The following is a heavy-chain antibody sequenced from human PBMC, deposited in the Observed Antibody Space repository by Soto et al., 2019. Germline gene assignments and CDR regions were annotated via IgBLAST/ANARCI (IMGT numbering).Heavy chain of an antibody. CDR2: IYYSGST. CDR1: GGSVSSGGYY. J-gene: IGHJ6*02. V-gene: IGHV4-31*03. CDR3: ARVFGFGGMDV. Sequence: SETLSLTCTVSGGSVSSGGYYWSWIRQHPGKGLEWIGYIYYSGSTYYNPSLKSRVTISVDTSKNQFSLKLSSVTAADTAVYYCARVFGFGGMDVWGQGTTVTVSS. D-gene: IGHD3-10*01.